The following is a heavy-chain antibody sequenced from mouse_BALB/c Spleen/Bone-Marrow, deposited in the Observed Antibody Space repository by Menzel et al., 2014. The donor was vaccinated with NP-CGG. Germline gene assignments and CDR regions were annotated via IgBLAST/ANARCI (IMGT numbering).Heavy chain of an antibody. D-gene: IGHD2-1*01. CDR2: IDPANGNT. CDR1: GFNIKDTY. Sequence: VQLQQSGAELVKPGASVKLSCTASGFNIKDTYMHWVKQRPEQGLEWIGRIDPANGNTKYDPKFQGKATITAVTSSNTAYLQLSSLTSEDTAVYYCARLYGNYLFYAMDYWGQETSVTVSS. CDR3: ARLYGNYLFYAMDY. J-gene: IGHJ4*01. V-gene: IGHV14-3*02.